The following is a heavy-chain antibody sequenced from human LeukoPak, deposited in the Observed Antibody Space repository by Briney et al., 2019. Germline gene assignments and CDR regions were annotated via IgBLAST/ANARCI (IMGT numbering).Heavy chain of an antibody. CDR2: IYYSGST. Sequence: NPSQTLSLTCTVSGGSISSGGYYWSWIRQHPGKGLEWIGYIYYSGSTYYNPSLKSRVTISVDTSKNQFSLKLSSVTAADTAVYYCARGKTYYDISKDAFDIWGQGTMVTVSS. CDR1: GGSISSGGYY. CDR3: ARGKTYYDISKDAFDI. D-gene: IGHD3-22*01. J-gene: IGHJ3*02. V-gene: IGHV4-31*03.